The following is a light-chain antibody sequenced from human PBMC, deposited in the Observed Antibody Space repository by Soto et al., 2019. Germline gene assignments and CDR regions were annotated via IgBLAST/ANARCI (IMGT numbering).Light chain of an antibody. J-gene: IGKJ2*01. CDR3: QQYGSSPYT. Sequence: EIVLTQSPGTLSLSPGERATLSCRASQSVSSSYLAWYQQKPGQAPRLLIYGASSRATGIPDRFSSSGSGTDFTLTISRLEPEDFAVYYCQQYGSSPYTFGQGTKVDIK. CDR1: QSVSSSY. CDR2: GAS. V-gene: IGKV3-20*01.